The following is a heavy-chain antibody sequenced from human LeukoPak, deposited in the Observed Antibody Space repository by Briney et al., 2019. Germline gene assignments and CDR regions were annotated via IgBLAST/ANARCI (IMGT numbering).Heavy chain of an antibody. V-gene: IGHV3-30*02. CDR3: AGQMVPARNLFDP. CDR1: GFTFSFYG. D-gene: IGHD2-15*01. CDR2: IQNDGTSK. J-gene: IGHJ5*02. Sequence: TGGFLGLSRAASGFTFSFYGIHWGRQAPGKRLEWVAFIQNDGTSKYYANSVKGRFTVSRDNSKNTPYLQMNSRRAEDTAVYYCAGQMVPARNLFDPWGQGTLVTVSS.